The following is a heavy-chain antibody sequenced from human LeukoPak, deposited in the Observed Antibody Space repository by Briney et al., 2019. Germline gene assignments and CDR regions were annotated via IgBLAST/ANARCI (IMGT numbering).Heavy chain of an antibody. CDR1: GYTFTGYY. CDR3: ARDVVAAAGTPSPNYYYYGMDV. V-gene: IGHV1-2*02. D-gene: IGHD6-13*01. J-gene: IGHJ6*02. Sequence: ASVKVSCKASGYTFTGYYMHWVRQAPGQGLEWMGWINPNSGGTNYAQKFQGRVTMTRDTSISTAYMELSRLRSDDTAVYYCARDVVAAAGTPSPNYYYYGMDVWGQGTTVTVSS. CDR2: INPNSGGT.